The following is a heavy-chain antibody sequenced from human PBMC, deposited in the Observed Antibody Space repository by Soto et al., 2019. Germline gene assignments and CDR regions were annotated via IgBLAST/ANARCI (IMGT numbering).Heavy chain of an antibody. CDR1: GFTFRNYE. Sequence: EVQLVESGGGLIQPGGSLRLSCEASGFTFRNYEINWVRQAPGKGLEWISYIGSAGRTIYYADSVKGRFTISRDNAKNSLYLQMNSLRVEDTAVYYCARENLTYPSCFDYCGQGSLVTVSS. V-gene: IGHV3-48*03. CDR3: ARENLTYPSCFDY. CDR2: IGSAGRTI. J-gene: IGHJ4*02. D-gene: IGHD1-20*01.